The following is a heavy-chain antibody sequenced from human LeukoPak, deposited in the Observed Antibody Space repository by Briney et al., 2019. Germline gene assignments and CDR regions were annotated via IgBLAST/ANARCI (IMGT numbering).Heavy chain of an antibody. CDR3: ARDQALIVGEVAFDI. V-gene: IGHV1-2*02. Sequence: ASVKVSCKASGYTFTGYYMHWLRQAPGQGLEGMGWINPNSGGTTYAQKFQGRVTMTRDTPLSTAYMDLSQLRSDDTAVYDCARDQALIVGEVAFDIWGQGTMVTVSS. CDR1: GYTFTGYY. D-gene: IGHD3-22*01. J-gene: IGHJ3*02. CDR2: INPNSGGT.